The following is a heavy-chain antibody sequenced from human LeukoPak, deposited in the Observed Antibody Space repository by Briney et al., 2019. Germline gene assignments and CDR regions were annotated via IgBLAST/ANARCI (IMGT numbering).Heavy chain of an antibody. V-gene: IGHV1-2*02. CDR3: AREYRYGYDY. J-gene: IGHJ4*02. CDR1: GYTFSDYY. D-gene: IGHD5-18*01. CDR2: INPNSGGT. Sequence: ASVKVSCKASGYTFSDYYIHWLRQAPGQGLEWVGWINPNSGGTNYAQKFQGRVTMTRDTSISTAYMELSRLTSDDTAVHYCAREYRYGYDYWGQGTLVTVSS.